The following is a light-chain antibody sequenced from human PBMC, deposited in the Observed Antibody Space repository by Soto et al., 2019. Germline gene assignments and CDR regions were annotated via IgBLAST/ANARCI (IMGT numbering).Light chain of an antibody. CDR2: DAS. CDR3: QQRNNWPRGT. J-gene: IGKJ1*01. Sequence: EIGLTQSPATLSLSPGERATLSCRASESVSHYVNWYQQKLGQPPRLLIYDASNRATGIPARFSGSGSGTDFTLTISSLEPEDFAVYYCQQRNNWPRGTFGQGTKVECK. CDR1: ESVSHY. V-gene: IGKV3-11*01.